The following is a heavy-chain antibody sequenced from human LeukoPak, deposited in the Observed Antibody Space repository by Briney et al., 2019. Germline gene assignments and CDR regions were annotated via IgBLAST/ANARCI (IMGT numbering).Heavy chain of an antibody. Sequence: PGGSLRLSWAASGXRFSSYSVSWVRQAPGKGLEWVSGISDGGGNTYYADSVKGRFTISSDSSKNTLYLQMNSLRAEDTAVYFCAKDTWGVSFFDHWGQGTLVTVSS. CDR2: ISDGGGNT. V-gene: IGHV3-23*01. CDR3: AKDTWGVSFFDH. D-gene: IGHD3-16*01. J-gene: IGHJ4*02. CDR1: GXRFSSYS.